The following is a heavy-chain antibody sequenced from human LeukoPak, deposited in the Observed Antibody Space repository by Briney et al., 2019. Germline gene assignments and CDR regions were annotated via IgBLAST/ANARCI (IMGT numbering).Heavy chain of an antibody. D-gene: IGHD2-15*01. CDR3: ARVYRISLNDAFDI. CDR1: GYTFIDHY. V-gene: IGHV1-2*02. CDR2: INPYSGAT. Sequence: ASVKVSCKASGYTFIDHYIHWVRQAPGQGLEWMGWINPYSGATNFAQKFQGRVSMTRDTPISTAFMDLTTLTSDDTAVYYCARVYRISLNDAFDIWGQGTVVSVSS. J-gene: IGHJ3*02.